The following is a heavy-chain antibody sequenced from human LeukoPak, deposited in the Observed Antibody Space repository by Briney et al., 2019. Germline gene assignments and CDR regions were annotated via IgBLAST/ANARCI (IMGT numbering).Heavy chain of an antibody. CDR3: ARGRVRYFDWLLSRYYFDY. Sequence: SETLSLTCAAYGGSFSGYYWSWIRQPPGKGLEWIGEINHSGSTNYNPSLKSRVTISVDTSKNQFSLKLSSVTAADTAVYYCARGRVRYFDWLLSRYYFDYWGQGTLVTVSS. J-gene: IGHJ4*02. V-gene: IGHV4-34*01. D-gene: IGHD3-9*01. CDR1: GGSFSGYY. CDR2: INHSGST.